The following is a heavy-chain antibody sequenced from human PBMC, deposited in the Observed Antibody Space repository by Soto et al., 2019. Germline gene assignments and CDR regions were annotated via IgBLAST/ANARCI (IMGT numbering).Heavy chain of an antibody. CDR1: GGSISSSNYY. CDR2: IFYSGST. CDR3: ARWDDYGSGSYYGY. J-gene: IGHJ4*02. D-gene: IGHD3-10*01. V-gene: IGHV4-39*01. Sequence: QLQLQESGPGLAKPSETLSLTCTVSGGSISSSNYYWGWIRQPPEKGLEWIGNIFYSGSTYYNPSLKSRVTISVDTSKNQFSLKLSSVTAADTAVYYCARWDDYGSGSYYGYWGQGTLVTVSS.